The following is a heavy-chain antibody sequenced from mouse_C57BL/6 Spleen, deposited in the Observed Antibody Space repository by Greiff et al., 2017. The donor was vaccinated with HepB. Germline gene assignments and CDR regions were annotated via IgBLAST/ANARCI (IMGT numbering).Heavy chain of an antibody. V-gene: IGHV1-64*01. CDR1: GYTFTSYW. D-gene: IGHD4-1*01. J-gene: IGHJ2*01. Sequence: QVQLQQPGAELVKPGASVKLSCKASGYTFTSYWMHWVKQRPGQGLEWIGMIHPNSGSTNYNEKFKSKATLTVDKSSSTAYMQLSSLTSEDSAVYYCARRITGTRGYYFDYWGQGTTLTVSS. CDR2: IHPNSGST. CDR3: ARRITGTRGYYFDY.